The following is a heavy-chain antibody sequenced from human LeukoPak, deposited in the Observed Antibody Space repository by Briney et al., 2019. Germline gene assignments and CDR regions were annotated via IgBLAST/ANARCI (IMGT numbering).Heavy chain of an antibody. J-gene: IGHJ5*02. V-gene: IGHV1-69*13. D-gene: IGHD3-3*01. CDR2: FIPIFRTA. Sequence: SVKVSCKASGGTLSSYAISWVRHAPGQGLEWMGGFIPIFRTANYAQKFQGRVKISADDSTSTAYLELSSLRSEDTAVYYCARKGYDFWSGNYNGIGFWFDPWGQGTLVTVSS. CDR1: GGTLSSYA. CDR3: ARKGYDFWSGNYNGIGFWFDP.